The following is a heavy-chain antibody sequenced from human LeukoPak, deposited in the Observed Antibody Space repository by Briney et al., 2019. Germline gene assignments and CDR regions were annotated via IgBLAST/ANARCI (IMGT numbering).Heavy chain of an antibody. V-gene: IGHV1-69*13. CDR3: ARESCSGGSCYRKRFDP. CDR2: IIPIFGTA. Sequence: ASVKVSCKASGGTFSSYAISWVRQAPGQGLEWMGGIIPIFGTANYAQKFQGRVTITADESTSTAYMELSSLRSEDTAVYYCARESCSGGSCYRKRFDPWGQGTLVTVSS. CDR1: GGTFSSYA. J-gene: IGHJ5*02. D-gene: IGHD2-15*01.